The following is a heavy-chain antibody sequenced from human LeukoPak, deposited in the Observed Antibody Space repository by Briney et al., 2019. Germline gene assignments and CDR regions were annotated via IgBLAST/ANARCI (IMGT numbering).Heavy chain of an antibody. CDR1: GFTFIKYW. D-gene: IGHD6-19*01. V-gene: IGHV3-74*01. Sequence: PGGSLRLSCAASGFTFIKYWMLWVRQAPGKGLESVSRINTDGTVTTYADSVKGRFTVSIDNADNTMFLQMNSVRDEDTAVYYCATKQWLAPPPDSWGQGTPVNVSS. J-gene: IGHJ4*02. CDR3: ATKQWLAPPPDS. CDR2: INTDGTVT.